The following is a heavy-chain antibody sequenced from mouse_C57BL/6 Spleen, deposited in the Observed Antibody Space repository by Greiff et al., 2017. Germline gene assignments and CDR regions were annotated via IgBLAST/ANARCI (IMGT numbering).Heavy chain of an antibody. J-gene: IGHJ4*01. CDR3: ARTWDDAMDY. V-gene: IGHV1-81*01. CDR2: IYTRSGNT. D-gene: IGHD4-1*01. Sequence: VQLQQSGAELARPGASVKLSCKASGYTFTSYGISWVKQRTGQGLEWIGEIYTRSGNTYYNEKFKGKATLTADKSSSTTYMELRSLTAEDSAVYFYARTWDDAMDYWGQGTSVTVSS. CDR1: GYTFTSYG.